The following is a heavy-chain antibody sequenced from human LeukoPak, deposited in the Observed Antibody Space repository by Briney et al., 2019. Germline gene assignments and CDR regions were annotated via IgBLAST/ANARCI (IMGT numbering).Heavy chain of an antibody. J-gene: IGHJ5*02. CDR2: ISAYNGNT. D-gene: IGHD3-3*01. CDR1: GYTFSSYG. CDR3: ARAGSITIFGVVVAHNWFDP. V-gene: IGHV1-18*01. Sequence: ASVKVSCKASGYTFSSYGVSWVRPAPGQGLEWMGWISAYNGNTNYAQKLQGRVTMTTDTSTSTAYMQLRSLRSDDTAVYYCARAGSITIFGVVVAHNWFDPWGQGTLVTVSS.